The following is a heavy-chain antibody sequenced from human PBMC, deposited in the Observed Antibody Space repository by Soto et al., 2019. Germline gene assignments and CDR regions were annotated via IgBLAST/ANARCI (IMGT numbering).Heavy chain of an antibody. CDR1: GGSSSNSNHS. CDR2: IYYTGTT. Sequence: PETLSLTRNVSGGSSSNSNHSWGWIRQPPGKGLEWIGCIYYTGTTCYNPSLKSRVTISVDTSKNQFSLQLSSVTAADTAVYYCANFNWYFDLWGRGTLVTVSS. V-gene: IGHV4-39*07. J-gene: IGHJ2*01. CDR3: ANFNWYFDL.